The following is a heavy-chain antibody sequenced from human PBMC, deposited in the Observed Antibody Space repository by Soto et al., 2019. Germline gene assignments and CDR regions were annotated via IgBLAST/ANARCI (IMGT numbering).Heavy chain of an antibody. CDR3: ARDYGWQDY. Sequence: PGESLKISCKGSGYSFSSSWIDWVRQVPGKGLEWMGIIYPDDSNTRYSPSFQGHVTISADKSISTVYLQWSSLKPSDTGMYYCARDYGWQDYWGQGTQVTVPS. V-gene: IGHV5-51*01. D-gene: IGHD4-17*01. CDR1: GYSFSSSW. CDR2: IYPDDSNT. J-gene: IGHJ4*02.